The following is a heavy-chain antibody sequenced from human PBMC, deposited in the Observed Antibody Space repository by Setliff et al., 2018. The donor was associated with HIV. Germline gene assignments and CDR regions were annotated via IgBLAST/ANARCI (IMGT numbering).Heavy chain of an antibody. J-gene: IGHJ6*03. CDR3: ASAYDYYMDV. CDR1: GDTFSSYA. V-gene: IGHV1-69*10. Sequence: ASVKVSCKASGDTFSSYAISWVRQAPGQGLGWMGGIIPILGMAKYTQKFQGRVTITADKSTSTAYMERSSLKSEDTAVYYCASAYDYYMDVWGKGTTVTVSS. CDR2: IIPILGMA.